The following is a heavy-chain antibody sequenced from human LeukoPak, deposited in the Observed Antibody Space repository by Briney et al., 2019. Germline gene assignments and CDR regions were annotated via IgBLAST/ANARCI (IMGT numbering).Heavy chain of an antibody. V-gene: IGHV3-7*01. D-gene: IGHD5-18*01. Sequence: PGGSLRLSCAASGFTFSSYWMSSVRQAPGKGLEWVANIKHDGSEKYYVDSVKGRLTISRDNAKNSLYLQMNSLRAEDTAVYYCARTKARVTENDYWGQGTLVTVSS. CDR3: ARTKARVTENDY. J-gene: IGHJ4*02. CDR2: IKHDGSEK. CDR1: GFTFSSYW.